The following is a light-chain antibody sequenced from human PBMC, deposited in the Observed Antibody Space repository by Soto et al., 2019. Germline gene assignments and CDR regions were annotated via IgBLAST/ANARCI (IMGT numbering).Light chain of an antibody. CDR2: GAS. Sequence: EIVLTQSPGTLSLSPGERATLSCRASQSVDSTYLAWYQQKPGQAPRLLIYGASSRATGIPDRFSGSGSGTDFTLTVRRLEPEDFAVYYCQHYGSSMYTFGQGTKLEIK. V-gene: IGKV3-20*01. J-gene: IGKJ2*01. CDR3: QHYGSSMYT. CDR1: QSVDSTY.